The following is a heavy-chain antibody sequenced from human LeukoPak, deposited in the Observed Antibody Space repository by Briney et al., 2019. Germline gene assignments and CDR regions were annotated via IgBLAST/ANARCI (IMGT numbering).Heavy chain of an antibody. J-gene: IGHJ4*02. V-gene: IGHV3-33*01. D-gene: IGHD3-9*01. CDR1: GFTVSSYG. Sequence: GGCLRLSAAASGFTVSSYGMDWVRQGPGKGLGWVADICCDGSNKYYADSVRGRFTISRDNSKNTLYLQMNSLRAEDTAVYYCARGSYFVWLLGNGWYNLPDYWGQGTLVTVSS. CDR2: ICCDGSNK. CDR3: ARGSYFVWLLGNGWYNLPDY.